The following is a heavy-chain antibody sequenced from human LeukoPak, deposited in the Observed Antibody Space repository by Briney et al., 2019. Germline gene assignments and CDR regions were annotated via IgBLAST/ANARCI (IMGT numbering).Heavy chain of an antibody. V-gene: IGHV4-59*01. CDR1: GGSISSYY. CDR3: ARDYCSGGSCFDP. Sequence: PSETLSLTCTVSGGSISSYYWSWIRQPPGKGLEWIGYIYYSGSTNYNPSLKSRVTISVDTSKNQFSLKLSSVTAADTAVYYCARDYCSGGSCFDPWGQGTLVTVSS. J-gene: IGHJ5*02. CDR2: IYYSGST. D-gene: IGHD2-15*01.